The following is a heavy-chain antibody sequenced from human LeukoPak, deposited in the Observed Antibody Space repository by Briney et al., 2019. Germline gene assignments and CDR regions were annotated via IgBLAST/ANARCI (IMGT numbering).Heavy chain of an antibody. V-gene: IGHV3-23*01. D-gene: IGHD2-15*01. CDR3: ARETSYCSGGSCYFYYFDY. J-gene: IGHJ4*02. CDR1: GFTFSSYA. CDR2: LSGSGDTT. Sequence: GGSLRLSCAASGFTFSSYAMNWVRQAPGKGLEWVSALSGSGDTTYYADSVKGRFTISRDNSKNTLYLQMNSLRAEDTAVYYCARETSYCSGGSCYFYYFDYWGQGTLVTVSS.